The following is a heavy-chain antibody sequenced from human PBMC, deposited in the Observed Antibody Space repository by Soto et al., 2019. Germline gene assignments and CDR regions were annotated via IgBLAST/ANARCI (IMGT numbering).Heavy chain of an antibody. D-gene: IGHD3-3*01. CDR1: GGSISSGDYY. Sequence: QVQLQESGPGLVEPSQTLSLTCSVSGGSISSGDYYWSWIRQPPGKGLEWIGYMFYVGATYYNPSLKSRVTISVDTSRNRFSLSVGSVTAADTAVYYCARATFGAVLHLEVWGQGTTVTVSS. J-gene: IGHJ6*02. CDR3: ARATFGAVLHLEV. V-gene: IGHV4-30-4*01. CDR2: MFYVGAT.